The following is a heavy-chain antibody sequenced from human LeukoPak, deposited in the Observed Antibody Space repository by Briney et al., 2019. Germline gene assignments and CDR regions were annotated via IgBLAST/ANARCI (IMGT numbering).Heavy chain of an antibody. CDR3: ASSLRSDDY. D-gene: IGHD4-17*01. CDR1: GGSISSSSYY. CDR2: IYYSGTT. Sequence: SETLPLTCTVSGGSISSSSYYWGWIRQPPGKGLEWIGSIYYSGTTYYNPSLKSRVTISVDTSKNQFSLKLSSVTAADTAVYYCASSLRSDDYWGQGTLVTVSS. J-gene: IGHJ4*02. V-gene: IGHV4-39*01.